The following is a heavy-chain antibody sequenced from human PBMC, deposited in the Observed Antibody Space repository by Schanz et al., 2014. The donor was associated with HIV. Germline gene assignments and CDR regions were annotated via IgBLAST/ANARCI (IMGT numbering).Heavy chain of an antibody. CDR2: ISSSGGYI. CDR3: ARDSVDAVVTSTDYYNGIDV. D-gene: IGHD2-21*02. V-gene: IGHV3-21*04. Sequence: EVQLVESGEGLVKPGGSLRLSCTGSGFPFSSYAINWVRQAPGKGLEWLSSISSSGGYIYYADSVKGRFTISRDNAQKSLFLQMNSLRDEDTAIYFCARDSVDAVVTSTDYYNGIDVWGQGTTVTVSS. CDR1: GFPFSSYA. J-gene: IGHJ6*02.